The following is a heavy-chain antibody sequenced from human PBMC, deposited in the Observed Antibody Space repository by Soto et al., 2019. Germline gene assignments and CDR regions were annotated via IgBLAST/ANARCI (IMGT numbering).Heavy chain of an antibody. D-gene: IGHD2-2*01. CDR3: ARGYCGSTSCDNWFDP. V-gene: IGHV1-18*03. Sequence: GASVKVSCKTSGYTFTTFGISWVRQAPGQGLEWMGWISAYNGNTNYAQKFQGRVTMTTDTSTSTAYMELRSLRSDDMAVYYCARGYCGSTSCDNWFDPWGQGTLVTVSS. CDR2: ISAYNGNT. CDR1: GYTFTTFG. J-gene: IGHJ5*02.